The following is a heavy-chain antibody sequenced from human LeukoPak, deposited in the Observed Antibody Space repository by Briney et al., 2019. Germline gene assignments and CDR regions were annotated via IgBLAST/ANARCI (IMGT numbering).Heavy chain of an antibody. V-gene: IGHV4-39*07. CDR3: VREGWAMVRGVDYQYYYMDV. CDR2: ISYNGRT. J-gene: IGHJ6*03. Sequence: PSETLSLTCTVSGGSISSSSYYRGWIRQSPGKGLEWIGSISYNGRTYYNPSLKSRVTISVDTSKNQFSLRLSYVTAADTAVYYCVREGWAMVRGVDYQYYYMDVWGKGTTVTASS. D-gene: IGHD3-10*01. CDR1: GGSISSSSYY.